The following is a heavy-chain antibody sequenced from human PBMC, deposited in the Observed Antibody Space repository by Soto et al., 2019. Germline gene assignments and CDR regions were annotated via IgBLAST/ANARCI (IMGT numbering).Heavy chain of an antibody. V-gene: IGHV4-4*07. CDR3: AREGDYYDSSGYYPI. Sequence: SETLSLTCTVSGGSISSYYWSWIRQPAGKGLEWIGRIYTSGSTNYNPSLKSRVTMSVDTSKNQFSLKLSTVTAADTAVYYCAREGDYYDSSGYYPIWGQGTLVTVSS. J-gene: IGHJ4*02. CDR1: GGSISSYY. D-gene: IGHD3-22*01. CDR2: IYTSGST.